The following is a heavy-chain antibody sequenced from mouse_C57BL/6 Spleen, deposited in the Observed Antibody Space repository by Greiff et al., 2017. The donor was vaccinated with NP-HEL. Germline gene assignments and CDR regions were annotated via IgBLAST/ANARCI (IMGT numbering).Heavy chain of an antibody. D-gene: IGHD1-1*01. CDR2: IDPSDSYT. J-gene: IGHJ3*01. V-gene: IGHV1-69*01. CDR3: ARGFYYGSSLWFAY. CDR1: GYTFTSYW. Sequence: QVQLQQPGAELVMPGASVKLSCKASGYTFTSYWMHWVKQRPGQGLEWIGEIDPSDSYTNYNQKFKGKSTLTVDKSSSTAYMQLSSLTFEDSAVYYCARGFYYGSSLWFAYWGQGTLVTVSA.